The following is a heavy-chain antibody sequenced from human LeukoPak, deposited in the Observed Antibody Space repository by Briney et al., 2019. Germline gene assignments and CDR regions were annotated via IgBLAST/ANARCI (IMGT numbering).Heavy chain of an antibody. V-gene: IGHV1-2*02. CDR1: GYTFTGYY. CDR2: INPNSGGT. J-gene: IGHJ5*02. D-gene: IGHD2-2*01. CDR3: ARVPPYCSTTSCYWGGNWFDP. Sequence: ASVKVSCKASGYTFTGYYMHWVRQAPGQGLEWMGWINPNSGGTNYAQKFQDRVTTTRDTSISTAYMELSRLRSDDTAVYHCARVPPYCSTTSCYWGGNWFDPWGQGTLVTVSS.